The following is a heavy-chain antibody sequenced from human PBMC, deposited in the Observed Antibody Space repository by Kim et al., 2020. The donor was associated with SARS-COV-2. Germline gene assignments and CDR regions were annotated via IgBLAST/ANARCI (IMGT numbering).Heavy chain of an antibody. CDR2: ISYDGSNK. J-gene: IGHJ4*01. CDR3: ARDPNIVVVPAAPDY. Sequence: GGSLRLSCAASGFTFSSYAMHWVRQAPGKGLEWVAVISYDGSNKYYADSVKGRFTISRDNSKNTLYLQMNSLRAEDTAVYYCARDPNIVVVPAAPDYWG. CDR1: GFTFSSYA. D-gene: IGHD2-2*01. V-gene: IGHV3-30-3*01.